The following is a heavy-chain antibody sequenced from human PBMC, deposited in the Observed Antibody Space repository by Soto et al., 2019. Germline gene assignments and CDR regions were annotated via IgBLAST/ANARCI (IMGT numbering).Heavy chain of an antibody. D-gene: IGHD6-6*01. CDR1: GYTFTSYA. J-gene: IGHJ4*02. V-gene: IGHV1-3*01. CDR2: INAGNGNT. Sequence: QVQLVQSGAEVKKPGASVKVSCKASGYTFTSYAMHWVRQAPGQRLEWMGWINAGNGNTKYSQKFQGRVTITRDTSASTAYMELSSLRSEDTAVYYCARGSIAAQPWWYFDYWGQGTLVTVSP. CDR3: ARGSIAAQPWWYFDY.